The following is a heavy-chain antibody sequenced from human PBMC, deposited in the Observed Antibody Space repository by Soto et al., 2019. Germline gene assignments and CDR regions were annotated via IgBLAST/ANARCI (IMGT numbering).Heavy chain of an antibody. Sequence: GSLRLSSAASGFTVRRSAMTWDRQAPGKGLEWVSAISGSGGRTYYADSVKGRFTISRDSSKNTLYLQMNSLRAEDTAVYYCAKGNTWSPALVLDIWGQGTMVTVSS. CDR1: GFTVRRSA. CDR3: AKGNTWSPALVLDI. CDR2: ISGSGGRT. J-gene: IGHJ3*02. V-gene: IGHV3-23*01. D-gene: IGHD1-1*01.